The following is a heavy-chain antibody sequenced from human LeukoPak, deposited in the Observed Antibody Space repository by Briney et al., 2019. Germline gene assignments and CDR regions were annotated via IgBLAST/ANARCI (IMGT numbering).Heavy chain of an antibody. V-gene: IGHV3-7*01. J-gene: IGHJ4*02. CDR1: GFSFSSYW. CDR3: ARVGGVPYFDY. D-gene: IGHD4-23*01. Sequence: GGSLRLSCAASGFSFSSYWMSWVRQAPGKGLEWVANIKQDGSEKYYVDSVKGRFTISRDNAKNSLYLQMNSLRAEGTAVYYCARVGGVPYFDYWGQGTLVTVSS. CDR2: IKQDGSEK.